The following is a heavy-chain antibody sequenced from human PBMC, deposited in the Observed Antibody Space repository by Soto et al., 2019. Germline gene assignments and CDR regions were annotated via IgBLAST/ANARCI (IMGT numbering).Heavy chain of an antibody. D-gene: IGHD6-6*01. J-gene: IGHJ4*02. V-gene: IGHV4-30-2*01. CDR1: GGSITTVGYS. Sequence: QLQLQESGSGLVKPSQTLSLTCAVSGGSITTVGYSWSWIRQPPGNGLEWIGYIFHSGISYSNPSLKGRVTMSVDGSKNRFSLRLSSVTAADTAVYYCARRISARTYYFDYWGQGTLVTVSS. CDR2: IFHSGIS. CDR3: ARRISARTYYFDY.